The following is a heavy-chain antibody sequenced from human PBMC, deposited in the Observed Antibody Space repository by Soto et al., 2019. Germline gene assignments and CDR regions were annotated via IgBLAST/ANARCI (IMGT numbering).Heavy chain of an antibody. CDR2: IKNDGSEQ. D-gene: IGHD3-16*02. J-gene: IGHJ4*02. CDR1: GVTFSTYY. Sequence: GGSLRIAFSASGVTFSTYYMPWVRQAPGKGLEWVASIKNDGSEQYYVDSVNGRFTISRDNAKTSLYLQMNSLRAGDTALYYFSRENSFQDYWGQGTRVT. V-gene: IGHV3-7*03. CDR3: SRENSFQDY.